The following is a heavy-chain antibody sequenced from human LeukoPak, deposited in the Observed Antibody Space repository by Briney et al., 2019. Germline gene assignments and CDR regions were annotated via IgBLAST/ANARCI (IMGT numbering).Heavy chain of an antibody. J-gene: IGHJ4*02. CDR3: ARGGQNYYDSSGYFD. CDR2: MNPNSGNT. D-gene: IGHD3-22*01. Sequence: ASVKVSCKASGYTFTSYDINWVRQATGQGLEWMGWMNPNSGNTGYAQKFQGRVTMTRNTSISTAYMELSSLRSEDTAVYYCARGGQNYYDSSGYFDWGQGTLVTVSP. V-gene: IGHV1-8*01. CDR1: GYTFTSYD.